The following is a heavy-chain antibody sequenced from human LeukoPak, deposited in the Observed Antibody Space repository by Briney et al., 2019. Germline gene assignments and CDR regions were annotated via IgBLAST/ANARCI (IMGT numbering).Heavy chain of an antibody. V-gene: IGHV3-48*01. CDR1: GFTFSSYS. Sequence: GGSLRLSCAASGFTFSSYSMNWVRQAPGKGLEWVSYISSSSSTIYYADSVKGRFTISRDNAKNSLYLQMNSLRAEDTAVYYCARDTGRITMIVVVIPPARDAFDIWGQGTMVTVSS. CDR2: ISSSSSTI. CDR3: ARDTGRITMIVVVIPPARDAFDI. D-gene: IGHD3-22*01. J-gene: IGHJ3*02.